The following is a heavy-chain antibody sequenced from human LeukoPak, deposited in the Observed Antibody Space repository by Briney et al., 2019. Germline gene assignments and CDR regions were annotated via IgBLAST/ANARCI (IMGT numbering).Heavy chain of an antibody. CDR3: ANGNRCTSPNCLGYYYFYMDV. D-gene: IGHD2-8*01. CDR1: GFTFSNYA. V-gene: IGHV3-23*01. CDR2: FSGSCGTT. J-gene: IGHJ6*03. Sequence: GGSLRLSCAASGFTFSNYAMNWVRQAPGRGLEWVSGFSGSCGTTYYADSVMGRFTISRDNSKNTLYLQMNSLRVEDTAVYYCANGNRCTSPNCLGYYYFYMDVWGKGTTVTVSS.